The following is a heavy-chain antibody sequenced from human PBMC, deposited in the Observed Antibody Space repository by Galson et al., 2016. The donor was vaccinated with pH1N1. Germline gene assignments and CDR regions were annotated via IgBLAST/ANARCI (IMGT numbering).Heavy chain of an antibody. CDR3: ARSEGSTQDADRYYQYGMDV. V-gene: IGHV4-31*01. CDR1: GGFISDGGFR. CDR2: ISDTGKT. J-gene: IGHJ6*02. D-gene: IGHD3-9*01. Sequence: TLSLTCTVSGGFISDGGFRWSWVRQLPGMGLEWIGYISDTGKTYYNPSLKRPVTMSVDTSENQFSLKLTSVTAADTAIYFCARSEGSTQDADRYYQYGMDVWGQVTTVIVSS.